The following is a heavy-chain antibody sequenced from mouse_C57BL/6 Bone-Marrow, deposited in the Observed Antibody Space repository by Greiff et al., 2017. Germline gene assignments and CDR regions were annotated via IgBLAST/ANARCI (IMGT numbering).Heavy chain of an antibody. CDR1: GYTFTSYW. CDR3: AGWLLRGWFAY. J-gene: IGHJ3*01. D-gene: IGHD2-3*01. Sequence: VQLQQPGAELVTPWASVTLSCTASGYTFTSYWMHWVKQRPGQGLEWIGMIHPNSGSTNYNAKFKSKATLTVDKSSSTAYMQLSSLPSEDSAVYYCAGWLLRGWFAYWGQGTLVTVSA. CDR2: IHPNSGST. V-gene: IGHV1-64*01.